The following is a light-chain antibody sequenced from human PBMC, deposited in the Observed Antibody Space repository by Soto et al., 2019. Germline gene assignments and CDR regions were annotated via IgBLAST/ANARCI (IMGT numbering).Light chain of an antibody. V-gene: IGLV1-40*01. CDR3: QSYDTRLSAVV. J-gene: IGLJ2*01. Sequence: QLVLTQPPSVSGAPGQRLTIACTGSSSNIGAGYAVHWHQHLPGRAPKLLVYGDNNRPSGVPDRFSGSESGTSAYLTITGLQAEDEAHYYCQSYDTRLSAVVFGGGTKLTVL. CDR2: GDN. CDR1: SSNIGAGYA.